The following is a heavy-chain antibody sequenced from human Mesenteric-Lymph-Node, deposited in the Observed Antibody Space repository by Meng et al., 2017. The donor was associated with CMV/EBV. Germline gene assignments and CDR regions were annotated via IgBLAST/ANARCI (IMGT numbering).Heavy chain of an antibody. Sequence: GGSLRLSCAASDFTFYKHGMHWVRQAPGKGLEWAAVVWNDGSKQYYADSVRGRFIISRDNSKNTLYLQMNSLRADDTAVYYCARYTTNYGLDVWGQGTTVTVSS. V-gene: IGHV3-33*01. J-gene: IGHJ6*02. CDR2: VWNDGSKQ. CDR1: DFTFYKHG. D-gene: IGHD2-2*02. CDR3: ARYTTNYGLDV.